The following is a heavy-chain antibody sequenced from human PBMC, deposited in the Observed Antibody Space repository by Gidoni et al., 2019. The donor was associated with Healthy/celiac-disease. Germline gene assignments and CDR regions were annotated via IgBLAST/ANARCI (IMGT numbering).Heavy chain of an antibody. V-gene: IGHV3-23*01. D-gene: IGHD3-22*01. J-gene: IGHJ4*02. Sequence: EVQLLESGGGLVQPGGSLRLSCAASGFPFSSYAMSWVRQAPGKGLDGVSAISCSGGSTYYADSVKGRFTISRDNSKNTLYLQMNSLRAEDTAVYYCAKGSLLLTYFDYWGQGTLVTVSS. CDR2: ISCSGGST. CDR1: GFPFSSYA. CDR3: AKGSLLLTYFDY.